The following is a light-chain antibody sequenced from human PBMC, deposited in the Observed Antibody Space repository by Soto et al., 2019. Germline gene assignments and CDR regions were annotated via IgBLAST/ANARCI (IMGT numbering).Light chain of an antibody. Sequence: DIVMTQSPDSLAVSLGERATINCKSSQSVLYSSNNKNYLAWYQQKPGQPPKLLIYLASTRESGVPDRFTGSGSGTDFTLTISSLQAEDVAVYYCQQYYISPLTFGGGTKVE. CDR2: LAS. V-gene: IGKV4-1*01. CDR3: QQYYISPLT. J-gene: IGKJ4*01. CDR1: QSVLYSSNNKNY.